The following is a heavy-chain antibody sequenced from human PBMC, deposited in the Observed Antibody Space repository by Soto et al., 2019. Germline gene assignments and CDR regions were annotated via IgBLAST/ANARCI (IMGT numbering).Heavy chain of an antibody. V-gene: IGHV3-9*01. Sequence: SGGSLRLSCAASGFTFDDYAMHWVRQAPGKGLEWVSGISWNSGSIGYADSVKGRFTISRDNAKNSLYLQMNSLRAGDTALYYCAKGMYYYDSSGWYYFDYWGQGTLVTVSS. CDR3: AKGMYYYDSSGWYYFDY. CDR1: GFTFDDYA. D-gene: IGHD3-22*01. J-gene: IGHJ4*02. CDR2: ISWNSGSI.